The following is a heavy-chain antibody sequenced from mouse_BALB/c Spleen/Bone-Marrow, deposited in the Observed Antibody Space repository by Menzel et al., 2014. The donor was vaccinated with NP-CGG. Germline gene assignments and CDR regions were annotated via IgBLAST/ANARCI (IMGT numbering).Heavy chain of an antibody. CDR2: FYPGSGSI. CDR3: ARHEERXXXXXAXFAY. V-gene: IGHV1-62-2*01. CDR1: GYTFTEYT. Sequence: VQLQESGAELVKPGASVKLSCKASGYTFTEYTIHWVKQRSGQGLEWIGWFYPGSGSIKYNEKFKDKATLTADKSSSTVYMELSRLTSEDSAVYFCARHEERXXXXXAXFAYWGQGTLVTVSA. J-gene: IGHJ3*01.